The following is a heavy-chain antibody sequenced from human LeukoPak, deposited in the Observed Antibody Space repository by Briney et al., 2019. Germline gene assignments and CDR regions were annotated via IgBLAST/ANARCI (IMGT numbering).Heavy chain of an antibody. V-gene: IGHV4-39*07. CDR1: GGSISSSSYY. Sequence: SETLSLTCTVSGGSISSSSYYWSWIRQPPGKGLEWIGSTYYSGSTYYNPSLKSRVTISVDTSKNQFSLKLSSVTAADTAVYYCARDRKVTHDYWGQGTLVTVSS. J-gene: IGHJ4*02. CDR3: ARDRKVTHDY. D-gene: IGHD4-23*01. CDR2: TYYSGST.